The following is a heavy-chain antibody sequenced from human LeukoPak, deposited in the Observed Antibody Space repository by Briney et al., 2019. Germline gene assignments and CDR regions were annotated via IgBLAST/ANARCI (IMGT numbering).Heavy chain of an antibody. D-gene: IGHD2-2*02. CDR3: AKEGGGIVVVPAAINYYGMDV. J-gene: IGHJ6*02. Sequence: GRSLRLSCAASGFTFSSYGMHWVRQAPGKGLEWVAVISYDGSNKYYADSVKGRFTISRDNSKNTLYLQMNSLRAEDTAVYYCAKEGGGIVVVPAAINYYGMDVWGQGTTVTVSS. CDR1: GFTFSSYG. CDR2: ISYDGSNK. V-gene: IGHV3-30*18.